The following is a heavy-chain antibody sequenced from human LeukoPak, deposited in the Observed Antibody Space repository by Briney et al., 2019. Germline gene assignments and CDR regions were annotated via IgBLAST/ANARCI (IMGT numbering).Heavy chain of an antibody. V-gene: IGHV1-46*01. J-gene: IGHJ4*02. CDR1: GYTFTSYY. Sequence: ASVKVSCKASGYTFTSYYMHWVRQAPGQGLEWMGIINPSGGSTSYAQKFQGRVTMTRDTSTNTVYTELSSLTSDDTAVYYCARDYYGGHNLYNFDFWGQGTRVIVSS. CDR2: INPSGGST. D-gene: IGHD3-10*01. CDR3: ARDYYGGHNLYNFDF.